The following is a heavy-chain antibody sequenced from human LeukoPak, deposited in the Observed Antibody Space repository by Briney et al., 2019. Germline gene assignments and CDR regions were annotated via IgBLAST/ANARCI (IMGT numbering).Heavy chain of an antibody. Sequence: SETLSLTCAVYGGSFSGYYWSWIRQPPGKGLEWIGEINHSGSNNYNPSLKSRVTISVDTSKNQFSLKLSSVTAADTAVYYCARGFSGSSPGYCFDYWGQGTLVTVSS. CDR1: GGSFSGYY. D-gene: IGHD6-6*01. J-gene: IGHJ4*02. V-gene: IGHV4-34*01. CDR3: ARGFSGSSPGYCFDY. CDR2: INHSGSN.